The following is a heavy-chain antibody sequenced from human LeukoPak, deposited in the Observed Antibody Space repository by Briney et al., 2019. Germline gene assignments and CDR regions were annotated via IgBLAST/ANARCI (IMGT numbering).Heavy chain of an antibody. V-gene: IGHV4-4*02. Sequence: SETLSLTCAVSGGSISSSNWWSWVRQPPGKGLEWIGEIYHSGSTNYNPSLKSRVTISVDKSKNQFSLKLSSVTAAVTAVYYCASAVVSFAFDYWGQGTLVTVSS. CDR1: GGSISSSNW. CDR3: ASAVVSFAFDY. D-gene: IGHD4-23*01. J-gene: IGHJ4*02. CDR2: IYHSGST.